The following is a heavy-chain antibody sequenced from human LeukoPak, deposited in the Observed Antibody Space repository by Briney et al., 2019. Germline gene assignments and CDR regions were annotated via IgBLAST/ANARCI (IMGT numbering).Heavy chain of an antibody. CDR2: IYPGDSDT. D-gene: IGHD5-12*01. J-gene: IGHJ4*02. CDR3: ARQNSGYELGRFDY. V-gene: IGHV5-51*01. CDR1: GYSFTNYW. Sequence: GESLKISCKGSGYSFTNYWIGWVRQMPGKGLEWMGMIYPGDSDTRYSPSFQGQVTISADKSISTAYLQWSRLKASDTAMYYCARQNSGYELGRFDYWGQGTLVTVSS.